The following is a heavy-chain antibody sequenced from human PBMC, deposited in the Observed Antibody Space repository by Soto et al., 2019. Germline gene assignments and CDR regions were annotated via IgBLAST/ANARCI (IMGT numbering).Heavy chain of an antibody. Sequence: GGSLRLSCAASGFTFSTYAMSWVRQAPGKGLEWVSGISGSGGSTYYADSVKGRFTISRDKSKSMLYLQMNVLRAEDTAIYYCAKAQPATVTYFDSWGQGTLVTVSS. CDR3: AKAQPATVTYFDS. J-gene: IGHJ4*02. D-gene: IGHD2-21*02. CDR1: GFTFSTYA. V-gene: IGHV3-23*01. CDR2: ISGSGGST.